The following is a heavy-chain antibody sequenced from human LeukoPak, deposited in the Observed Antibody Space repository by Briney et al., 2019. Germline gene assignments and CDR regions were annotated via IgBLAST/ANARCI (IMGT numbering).Heavy chain of an antibody. J-gene: IGHJ6*03. CDR2: NSAYNGNT. D-gene: IGHD3-16*01. V-gene: IGHV1-18*01. CDR1: GYTFSHYG. Sequence: ASVKVSCKASGYTFSHYGINWVRQAPGQGLEWMGWNSAYNGNTNYAQNLQGRVTMTADTSTSIAYMELRSLRPDDTAVYYCVRDGGGLYHYYYMDVWGTGTTVTVSS. CDR3: VRDGGGLYHYYYMDV.